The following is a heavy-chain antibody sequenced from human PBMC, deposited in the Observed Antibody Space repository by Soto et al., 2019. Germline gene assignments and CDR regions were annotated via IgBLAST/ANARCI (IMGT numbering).Heavy chain of an antibody. CDR3: ARGARDIVVVVAARGYYGMDV. D-gene: IGHD2-15*01. J-gene: IGHJ6*02. Sequence: GASVKVSCKASGGTFSSYAISWVRRAPGQGLEWMGGIIPIFGTANYAQKFQGRVTITADESTSTAYMELSSLRSEDTAVYYCARGARDIVVVVAARGYYGMDVWGQGTTVTVSS. V-gene: IGHV1-69*13. CDR1: GGTFSSYA. CDR2: IIPIFGTA.